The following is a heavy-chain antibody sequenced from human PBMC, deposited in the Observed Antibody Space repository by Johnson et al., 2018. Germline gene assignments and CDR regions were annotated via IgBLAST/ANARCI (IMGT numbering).Heavy chain of an antibody. V-gene: IGHV4-39*07. Sequence: QVQLQESGPALVKPSETLSLTCTVSGGSISNSRFFWGWIRQPPGKGLEWLGTVYYSGKTYDNPSLKSRVPISVDTAKNQFSLKLSAVTAADTAVYYCAREEWLQKHHYYMDVWGKGATVTVSS. CDR3: AREEWLQKHHYYMDV. D-gene: IGHD6-19*01. J-gene: IGHJ6*03. CDR2: VYYSGKT. CDR1: GGSISNSRFF.